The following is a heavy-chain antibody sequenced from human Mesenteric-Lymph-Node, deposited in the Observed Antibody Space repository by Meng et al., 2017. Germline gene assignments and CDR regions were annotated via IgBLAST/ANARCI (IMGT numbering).Heavy chain of an antibody. V-gene: IGHV4-4*02. CDR1: GGSISRSDW. D-gene: IGHD4-17*01. CDR2: IYHSGRT. Sequence: QVQLQESGPGLVKPSETLSLTCAVSGGSISRSDWWSWVRQPPGKGLEWIGEIYHSGRTNYNPSVKSRVSMSVDKSQNHFSLRLSSVTAADTAVYYCTTLYGDSISWGQGTLVTVSS. J-gene: IGHJ4*02. CDR3: TTLYGDSIS.